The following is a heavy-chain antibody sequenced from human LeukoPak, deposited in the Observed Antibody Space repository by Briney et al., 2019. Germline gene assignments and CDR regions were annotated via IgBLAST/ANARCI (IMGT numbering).Heavy chain of an antibody. CDR2: INSDGSST. CDR3: AHLLFSPYCGGDCYAATSDY. V-gene: IGHV3-74*01. J-gene: IGHJ4*02. Sequence: PGGSLRLSCAASGFTFSSYWMHWVRQAPGKGLVWVSRINSDGSSTSCADSVKGRFTISRDNAKNTLYLQMNSLRAEDTAVYYCAHLLFSPYCGGDCYAATSDYWGQGTLVTVSS. D-gene: IGHD2-21*02. CDR1: GFTFSSYW.